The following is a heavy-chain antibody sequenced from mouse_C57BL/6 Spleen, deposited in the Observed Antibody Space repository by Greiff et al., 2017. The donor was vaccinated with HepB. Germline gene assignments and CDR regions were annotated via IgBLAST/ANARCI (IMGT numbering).Heavy chain of an antibody. V-gene: IGHV1-42*01. CDR2: INPSTGGT. J-gene: IGHJ1*03. Sequence: EVQLQQSGPELVKPGASVKISCKASGYSFTGYYMNWVKQSPEKSLEWIGEINPSTGGTTYNQKFKAKATLTVDKSSSTAYMQLKILTSEDSAVYYCARGYLLLRYFDVWGRTTVTVSS. D-gene: IGHD1-1*01. CDR1: GYSFTGYY. CDR3: ARGYLLLRYFDV.